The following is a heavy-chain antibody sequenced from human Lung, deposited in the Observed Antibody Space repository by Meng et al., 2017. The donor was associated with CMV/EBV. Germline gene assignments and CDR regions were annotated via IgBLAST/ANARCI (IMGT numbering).Heavy chain of an antibody. J-gene: IGHJ4*02. CDR1: HGYVSRSTW. D-gene: IGHD2-21*02. CDR3: ARVVTALWGYYFDY. V-gene: IGHV4-4*02. CDR2: IYHSGST. Sequence: VALLEAVRRWVQPCGTMLCTCSFSHGYVSRSTWWSWVRQPRGKGLEWIGEIYHSGSTNYNPSIKSRVTISVDKSKNQFSLKLSSVTAADTAVYYCARVVTALWGYYFDYWGQGTLVTVSS.